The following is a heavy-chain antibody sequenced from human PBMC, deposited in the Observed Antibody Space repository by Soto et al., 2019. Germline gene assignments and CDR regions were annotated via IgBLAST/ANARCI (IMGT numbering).Heavy chain of an antibody. V-gene: IGHV4-34*01. CDR3: ATAVTVAGSGWFDP. J-gene: IGHJ5*02. CDR2: INHSGST. D-gene: IGHD6-13*01. Sequence: QVQLQQWGAGLLKPSETLSLTCAVYGGSFSGYYWSWIRQPPGKGLEWIGEINHSGSTNYNPSLKSRVTISVDTSKNQFSLKLSSVTAADTAVYYCATAVTVAGSGWFDPWGQGTLVTVSS. CDR1: GGSFSGYY.